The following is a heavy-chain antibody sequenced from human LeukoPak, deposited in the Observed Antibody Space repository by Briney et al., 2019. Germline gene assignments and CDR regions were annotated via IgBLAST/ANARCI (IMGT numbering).Heavy chain of an antibody. J-gene: IGHJ6*04. D-gene: IGHD3-10*01. Sequence: PGGSLKLSCAASGFTFSSYAMLWVRQAPGKGLEWVAVISYDGSNKYYADSVKGRFTISRDNSKNTLYLQMNSLRAEDTAVYYCARDTYYYGSGSYYGTMDVWGKGTTVTVSS. V-gene: IGHV3-30-3*01. CDR3: ARDTYYYGSGSYYGTMDV. CDR2: ISYDGSNK. CDR1: GFTFSSYA.